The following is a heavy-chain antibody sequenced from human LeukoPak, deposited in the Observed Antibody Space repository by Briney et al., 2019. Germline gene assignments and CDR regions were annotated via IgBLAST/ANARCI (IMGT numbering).Heavy chain of an antibody. CDR2: IRYDGSNK. CDR1: GFTFSSYG. V-gene: IGHV3-30*02. D-gene: IGHD4-17*01. Sequence: GGSLRLSCAASGFTFSSYGMHWVRQAPGKGLEWVAFIRYDGSNKYYADSVKGRFTISRDNSKNTLYLQMNSLRAEDTAVYYCAKERSVRRAFDIWGQRTMVTVSS. CDR3: AKERSVRRAFDI. J-gene: IGHJ3*02.